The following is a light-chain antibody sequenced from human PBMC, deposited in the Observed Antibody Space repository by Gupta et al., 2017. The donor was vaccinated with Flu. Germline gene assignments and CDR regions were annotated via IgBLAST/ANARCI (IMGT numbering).Light chain of an antibody. Sequence: QSALTQPRSTSGSPGQSVTISCTGSSSDVGGYNYVSWYQHNPGKAPKRMIYEVSKRPSGVPDRFSGSKSGNTASLTVSGLQADDEADYYCSSFAGMRQVLFGGGTKLTVL. J-gene: IGLJ2*01. V-gene: IGLV2-8*01. CDR1: SSDVGGYNY. CDR3: SSFAGMRQVL. CDR2: EVS.